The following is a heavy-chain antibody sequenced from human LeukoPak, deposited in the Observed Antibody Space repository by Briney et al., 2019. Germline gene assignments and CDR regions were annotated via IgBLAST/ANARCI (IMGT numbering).Heavy chain of an antibody. CDR1: GGSISSSSYY. CDR2: IYYSGST. D-gene: IGHD4-17*01. Sequence: SETLPLTCTVSGGSISSSSYYWGWIRQPPGKGLEWIGSIYYSGSTYYNPSLKSRVTISVDTSKNQFSLKLSSVTAADTAVYYCAREDYGDPVDYWGQGTLVTVSS. J-gene: IGHJ4*02. V-gene: IGHV4-39*07. CDR3: AREDYGDPVDY.